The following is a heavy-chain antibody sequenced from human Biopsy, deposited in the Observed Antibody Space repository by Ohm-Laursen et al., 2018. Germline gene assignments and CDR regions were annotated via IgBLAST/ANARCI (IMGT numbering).Heavy chain of an antibody. V-gene: IGHV3-23*01. D-gene: IGHD3-10*01. CDR1: GFTFSGYA. J-gene: IGHJ6*02. Sequence: SLRLSCAASGFTFSGYAMSWVRQGPEKGLEWVSVVTGSGRSTYYTDSVKGRFSISRDNSKNTLYLQMNSLRAEDTAVYYCARSQGSPGIATIYYYGMDVWGQGTTVTVSS. CDR3: ARSQGSPGIATIYYYGMDV. CDR2: VTGSGRST.